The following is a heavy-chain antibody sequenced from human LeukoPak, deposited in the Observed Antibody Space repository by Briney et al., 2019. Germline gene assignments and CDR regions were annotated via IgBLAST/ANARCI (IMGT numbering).Heavy chain of an antibody. Sequence: ASVKVSCKASGYTFTSYGISWVRQAPGQGLEWMGWISAYNGNTNYAQKLQGRVTMTTDTSTSTAYMELRSLRSDDTAVYYCARSQGGGGYYTADNWFDPWGQGTLVTVSS. CDR3: ARSQGGGGYYTADNWFDP. CDR1: GYTFTSYG. D-gene: IGHD3-3*01. CDR2: ISAYNGNT. V-gene: IGHV1-18*01. J-gene: IGHJ5*02.